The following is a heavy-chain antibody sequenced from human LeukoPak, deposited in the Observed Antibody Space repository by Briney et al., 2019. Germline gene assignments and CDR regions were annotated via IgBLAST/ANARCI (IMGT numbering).Heavy chain of an antibody. CDR3: ARGSSWLGGRDAFDI. J-gene: IGHJ3*02. CDR1: GYTFTGYY. V-gene: IGHV1-2*02. CDR2: INPNSGGT. D-gene: IGHD3-10*01. Sequence: ASVKVSCKASGYTFTGYYMHWVRQAPGQGLEWMGWINPNSGGTNYAQKFQGRVTMTRDTSTSTAYMELSRLRCDDTAVYYCARGSSWLGGRDAFDIWGQGAMVTVSS.